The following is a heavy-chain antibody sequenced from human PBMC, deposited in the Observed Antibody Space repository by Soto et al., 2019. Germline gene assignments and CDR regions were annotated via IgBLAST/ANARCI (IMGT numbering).Heavy chain of an antibody. CDR1: GFTVSRNF. CDR3: ARVVLVGATPDYFDH. CDR2: LYSGGTT. D-gene: IGHD1-26*01. J-gene: IGHJ4*01. V-gene: IGHV3-53*01. Sequence: EVQLVESGGGLIQPGGSLRLSCAVSGFTVSRNFMSWIRQAPGKGLQWVSILYSGGTTYYTDSVKGRFTISGDNSKNTGYLQMNSLRVEDTATYYCARVVLVGATPDYFDHWGQGTLVSVSS.